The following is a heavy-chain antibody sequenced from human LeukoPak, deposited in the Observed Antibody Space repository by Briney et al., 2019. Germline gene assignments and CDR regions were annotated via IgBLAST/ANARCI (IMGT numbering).Heavy chain of an antibody. CDR2: MYYSGST. J-gene: IGHJ4*02. Sequence: SETLSLTCTVSGGSISSYYWSWIRQPPGKGLERIAYMYYSGSTNYNPSLKSRVTISVDTSKNQFSLKLSSVTAADTAVYYCARDDGYNFWYFDYWGQGTLVTVSS. V-gene: IGHV4-59*01. CDR3: ARDDGYNFWYFDY. CDR1: GGSISSYY. D-gene: IGHD5-24*01.